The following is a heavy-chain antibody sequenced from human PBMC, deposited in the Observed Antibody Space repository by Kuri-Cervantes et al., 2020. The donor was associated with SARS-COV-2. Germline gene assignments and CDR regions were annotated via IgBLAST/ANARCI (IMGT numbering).Heavy chain of an antibody. J-gene: IGHJ4*02. CDR3: AKSKLLWFGELLHTIDY. Sequence: GGSLRLSCEVSGFLFSASAIHWVRQASGKGLEWVGRVRGKANNYATAYAASVRGRFTISRDSSKNTLYLQMNSLRAEDTAVYYCAKSKLLWFGELLHTIDYWGQGTLVTVSS. CDR1: GFLFSASA. CDR2: VRGKANNYAT. V-gene: IGHV3-73*01. D-gene: IGHD3-10*01.